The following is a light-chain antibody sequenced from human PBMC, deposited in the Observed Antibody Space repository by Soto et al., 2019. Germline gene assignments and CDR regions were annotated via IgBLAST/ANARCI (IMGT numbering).Light chain of an antibody. J-gene: IGKJ4*01. Sequence: DIVMTQSPDSLAVSLGERATINCESSQSIFYSSSNKNYLSWYQQKPGQPPKLLIYWASTRESGVPDRFSGSGSGTDFTLTISSLQAEDVAVYYCQQYYDTPLTFGGGTKVEIK. CDR2: WAS. CDR1: QSIFYSSSNKNY. V-gene: IGKV4-1*01. CDR3: QQYYDTPLT.